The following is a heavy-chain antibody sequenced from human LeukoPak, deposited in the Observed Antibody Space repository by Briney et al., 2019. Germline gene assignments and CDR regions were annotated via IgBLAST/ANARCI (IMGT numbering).Heavy chain of an antibody. Sequence: GGSLRLSCAASGFTFSSHAMSWVRQAPGKGLEWVSVISDSGGRTYHADSVKGRFTISRDNSKNTLDLQMNSLRVEDTAVYYCAKDKAAPGHCSGGACYSDYWGQGTLVTVSS. J-gene: IGHJ4*02. D-gene: IGHD2-15*01. CDR1: GFTFSSHA. CDR3: AKDKAAPGHCSGGACYSDY. V-gene: IGHV3-23*01. CDR2: ISDSGGRT.